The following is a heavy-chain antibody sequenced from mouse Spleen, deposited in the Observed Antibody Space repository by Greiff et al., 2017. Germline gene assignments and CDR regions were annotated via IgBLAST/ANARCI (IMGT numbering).Heavy chain of an antibody. V-gene: IGHV1-18*01. CDR1: GYTFTDYN. D-gene: IGHD2-13*01. J-gene: IGHJ4*01. CDR3: ARSYGDYVYYYAMDY. CDR2: ITPNNGGT. Sequence: EVQLQQSGPELVKPGASVKIPCKASGYTFTDYNLDWVKQSHGKSLEWIGDITPNNGGTIYNQKFKGQATLTVDKASSTAYMELRSLTSEDTAVYYCARSYGDYVYYYAMDYWGQGTSVTVSS.